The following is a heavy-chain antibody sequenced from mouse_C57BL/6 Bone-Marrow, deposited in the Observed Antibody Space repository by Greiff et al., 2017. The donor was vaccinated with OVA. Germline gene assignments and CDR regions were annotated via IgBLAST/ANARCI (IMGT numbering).Heavy chain of an antibody. CDR1: GFTFSDYY. J-gene: IGHJ4*01. D-gene: IGHD3-3*01. V-gene: IGHV5-16*01. Sequence: EVHLVESEGGLVQPGSSMKLSCTASGFTFSDYYMAWVRQVPEKGLEWVANINYDGSSTYYLDSLKSRFIISRDNAKNILYLQMSSLKSEDTATYYCARVGDIYYYAMDYWGQGTSVTVSS. CDR2: INYDGSST. CDR3: ARVGDIYYYAMDY.